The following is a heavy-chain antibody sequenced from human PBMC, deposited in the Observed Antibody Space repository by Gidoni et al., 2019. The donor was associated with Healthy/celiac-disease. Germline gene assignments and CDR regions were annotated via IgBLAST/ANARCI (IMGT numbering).Heavy chain of an antibody. V-gene: IGHV5-51*01. CDR1: GSSFTSSW. D-gene: IGHD2-21*01. CDR2: IYPGDSDT. J-gene: IGHJ4*02. Sequence: EVQLVQSGAEVKKPGESLKISCKGSGSSFTSSWIGWVRQMPGKGLEWMGIIYPGDSDTRYSPSFQGQVTISADKSISTAYLQWSSLKASDTAMYYCATQRGYCGGDCYHPFVDWGQGTLVTVSS. CDR3: ATQRGYCGGDCYHPFVD.